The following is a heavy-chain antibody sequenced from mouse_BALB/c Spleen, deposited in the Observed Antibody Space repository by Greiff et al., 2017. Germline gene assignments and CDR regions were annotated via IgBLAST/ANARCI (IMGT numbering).Heavy chain of an antibody. Sequence: EVMLVESGGGLVQPGGSLRLSCATSGFTFTDYYMSWVRQPPGKALEWLGFIRNKANGYTTEYSASVKGRFTISRDNSQSILYLQMNTLRAEDSATYYCARDKTGTDAMDYWGQGTSVTVSS. CDR2: IRNKANGYTT. D-gene: IGHD4-1*01. CDR3: ARDKTGTDAMDY. J-gene: IGHJ4*01. V-gene: IGHV7-3*02. CDR1: GFTFTDYY.